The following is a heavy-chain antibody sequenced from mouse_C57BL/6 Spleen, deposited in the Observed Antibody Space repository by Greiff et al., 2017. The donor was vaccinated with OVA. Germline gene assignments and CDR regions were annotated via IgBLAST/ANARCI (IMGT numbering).Heavy chain of an antibody. Sequence: QVQLQQSGAEIVKPGASVKVCCKASGYTFNSYWMQWVKQRSGKGIEWIGEIDSSDSYTNYNQKFKGKATLTVDTSSSTAYMQHSSLTSEDSAVYYCARRVVVATSDYWGQGTTPTVSS. V-gene: IGHV1-50*01. J-gene: IGHJ2*01. CDR3: ARRVVVATSDY. CDR2: IDSSDSYT. D-gene: IGHD1-1*01. CDR1: GYTFNSYW.